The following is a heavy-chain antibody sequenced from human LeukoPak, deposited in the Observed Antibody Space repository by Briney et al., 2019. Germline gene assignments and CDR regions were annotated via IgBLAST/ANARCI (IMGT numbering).Heavy chain of an antibody. Sequence: GGPLRLSCTPCGFTLSRHAMSWLRQAPGRGLEWVSANSGCGGSTYYADTVKGRFTISRDNSKNTLYLQMNSVRAEDTAVYYCAKDRDLSVYYYDSSGYETFDYWGQGTLVTVSS. CDR1: GFTLSRHA. D-gene: IGHD3-22*01. CDR3: AKDRDLSVYYYDSSGYETFDY. CDR2: NSGCGGST. J-gene: IGHJ4*02. V-gene: IGHV3-23*01.